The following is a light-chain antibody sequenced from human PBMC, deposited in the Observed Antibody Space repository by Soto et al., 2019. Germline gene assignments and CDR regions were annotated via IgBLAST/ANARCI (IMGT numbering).Light chain of an antibody. CDR3: HSYDNSISGYVI. V-gene: IGLV1-40*01. CDR1: SSNIGAGYD. J-gene: IGLJ2*01. Sequence: QSVLTQPPSVSGAPGQRVTISCTGGSSNIGAGYDVNWYQQLPGKAPKLLIYGISNRPSGVPARFSGSKSGTTASLAITGLQAEDEAAYYCHSYDNSISGYVIFGAGTQLTVL. CDR2: GIS.